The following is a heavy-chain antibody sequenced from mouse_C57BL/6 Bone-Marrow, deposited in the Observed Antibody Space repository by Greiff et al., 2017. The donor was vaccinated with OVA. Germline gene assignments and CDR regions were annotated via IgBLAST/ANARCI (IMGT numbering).Heavy chain of an antibody. CDR2: ISDGGSYT. D-gene: IGHD2-5*01. Sequence: EVQLVESGGGLVKPGGSLKLSCAASGFTFSSYAMSWVRQTPEKRLEWVATISDGGSYTYYPDNVKGRFTISRDNAKNNLYLQMSHLKSEDTAMYYCARDPAYDSNYGFAYWGQGTLVTVSA. J-gene: IGHJ3*01. CDR1: GFTFSSYA. V-gene: IGHV5-4*01. CDR3: ARDPAYDSNYGFAY.